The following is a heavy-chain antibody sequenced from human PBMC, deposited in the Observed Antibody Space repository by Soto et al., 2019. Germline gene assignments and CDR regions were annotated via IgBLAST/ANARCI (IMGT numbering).Heavy chain of an antibody. CDR3: ARGDCSGGSCFFDY. Sequence: QVQLVQSGAEVKKPGASVKVSCKASGYTFTSYAMHWVRQAPGQWLEWMGWINAGNGNTKYSQKFQGRVTITRDPSASTAYMELSSLRSEDTVVDYCARGDCSGGSCFFDYWGQGTLFTVSS. V-gene: IGHV1-3*01. CDR2: INAGNGNT. J-gene: IGHJ4*02. CDR1: GYTFTSYA. D-gene: IGHD2-15*01.